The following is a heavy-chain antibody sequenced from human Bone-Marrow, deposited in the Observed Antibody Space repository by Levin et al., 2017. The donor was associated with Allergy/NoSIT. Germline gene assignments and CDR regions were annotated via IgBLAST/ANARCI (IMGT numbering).Heavy chain of an antibody. CDR3: AKMEMAAISNPSGYFDY. Sequence: GGSLRLSCAASGFTFDDYAMHWVRQAPGKGLEWVSGISWGSGSIGYADSVKGRFTISRDNAKNSLYLQMNSLRPGDTALYYCAKMEMAAISNPSGYFDYWGRGTLVTVSS. J-gene: IGHJ4*02. D-gene: IGHD5-24*01. CDR2: ISWGSGSI. V-gene: IGHV3-9*01. CDR1: GFTFDDYA.